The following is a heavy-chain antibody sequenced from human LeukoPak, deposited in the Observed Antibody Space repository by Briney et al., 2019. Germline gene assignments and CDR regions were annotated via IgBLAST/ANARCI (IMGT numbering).Heavy chain of an antibody. Sequence: SETLSLTCTVSGGSISGYFWSWIRQPAGKGLEWLGRIYATGTTNYNPSLKSRVTMSVDTSKNQFSLNLTSVTAADTAVYYCAREGGGSNRCLDWGQGILVTVSS. V-gene: IGHV4-4*07. CDR1: GGSISGYF. J-gene: IGHJ1*01. CDR2: IYATGTT. D-gene: IGHD3-16*02. CDR3: AREGGGSNRCLD.